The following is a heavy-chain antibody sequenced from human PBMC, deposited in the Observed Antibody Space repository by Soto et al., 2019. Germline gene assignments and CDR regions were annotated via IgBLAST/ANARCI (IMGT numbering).Heavy chain of an antibody. CDR3: ARGWGSSSWPFDY. CDR1: GVSISSSY. J-gene: IGHJ4*02. V-gene: IGHV4-59*01. D-gene: IGHD6-13*01. CDR2: IYYTGTT. Sequence: PSETLSLTCTVSGVSISSSYWSWIRQSPGTGLEWIGYIYYTGTTNYNPSLKSRVTISVDTSKNQFSLKLSSVTAADTAVYYCARGWGSSSWPFDYWGQGTLVTVSS.